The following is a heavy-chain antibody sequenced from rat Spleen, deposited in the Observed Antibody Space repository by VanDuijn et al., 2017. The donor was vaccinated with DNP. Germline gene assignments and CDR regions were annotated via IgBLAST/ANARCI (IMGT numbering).Heavy chain of an antibody. CDR1: GFTFNNYW. D-gene: IGHD1-4*01. V-gene: IGHV5-31*01. J-gene: IGHJ2*01. CDR2: ITSSGGST. Sequence: EVQLVESGGDLVQPGRSLKLSCVASGFTFNNYWMTWIRQVPGKGLEWVASITSSGGSTYYPDSVTGRFTISRDNAKNTLYLQMNSLRSEETATYYCARDYPGLPGDYWGQGVMVTVSS. CDR3: ARDYPGLPGDY.